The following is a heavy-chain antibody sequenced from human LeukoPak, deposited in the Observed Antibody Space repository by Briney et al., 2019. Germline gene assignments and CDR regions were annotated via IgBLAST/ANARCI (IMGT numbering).Heavy chain of an antibody. CDR1: GYSFPSYW. D-gene: IGHD3-22*01. V-gene: IGHV5-10-1*01. CDR3: ARQPPGVYDTTQNWFDP. Sequence: GESLKISCKVSGYSFPSYWITWVRQVPGKGLAWMGRIAPSDSYTNYNPSFGGHVTMSVEKSITTVYLQWSSLKASDTAMYYCARQPPGVYDTTQNWFDPWGQGTLVTVSS. CDR2: IAPSDSYT. J-gene: IGHJ5*02.